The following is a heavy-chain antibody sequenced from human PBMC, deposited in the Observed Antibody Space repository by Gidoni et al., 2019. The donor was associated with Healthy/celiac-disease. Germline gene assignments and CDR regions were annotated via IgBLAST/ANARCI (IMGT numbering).Heavy chain of an antibody. CDR1: GGSISSSSYY. D-gene: IGHD3-22*01. Sequence: QLQLQESGPGLVKPSETLSLTCTVSGGSISSSSYYWGWIRQPPGKGLEWIGSIYYSGSTYYNPSLKSRVTISVDTSKNQFSLKLSSVTAADTAVYYCAASSGYYLSFMGAFDIWGQGTMVTVSS. CDR3: AASSGYYLSFMGAFDI. V-gene: IGHV4-39*01. CDR2: IYYSGST. J-gene: IGHJ3*02.